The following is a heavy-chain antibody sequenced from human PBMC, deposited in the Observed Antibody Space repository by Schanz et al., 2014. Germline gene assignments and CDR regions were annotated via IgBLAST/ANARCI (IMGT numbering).Heavy chain of an antibody. CDR2: ISYSGST. J-gene: IGHJ3*02. CDR3: ARDRGHGDLPGDI. V-gene: IGHV4-31*03. CDR1: GGSVSSGGDY. Sequence: QVQLQESGPGLVKPSQTLSLTCTVSGGSVSSGGDYWSWIRQHPGKGLEWIGFISYSGSTYYNPSLKSRVTISGDTSKNQFSLNLSSATAADTAVYYCARDRGHGDLPGDIWGQGTMXTVSS. D-gene: IGHD4-17*01.